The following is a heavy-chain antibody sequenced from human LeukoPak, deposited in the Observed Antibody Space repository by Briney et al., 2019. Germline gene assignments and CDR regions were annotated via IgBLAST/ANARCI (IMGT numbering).Heavy chain of an antibody. CDR2: INPNSGGT. CDR1: GYTFTGHY. V-gene: IGHV1-2*02. D-gene: IGHD3-22*01. CDR3: ARRHYYDSSGYDY. J-gene: IGHJ4*02. Sequence: ASVKVSCKASGYTFTGHYMHWVRQAPGQGLEWMGWINPNSGGTNYAQKFQGRVTMTRDTSISTAYMELNRLRSDDTAVYYCARRHYYDSSGYDYWGQGTLVTVSS.